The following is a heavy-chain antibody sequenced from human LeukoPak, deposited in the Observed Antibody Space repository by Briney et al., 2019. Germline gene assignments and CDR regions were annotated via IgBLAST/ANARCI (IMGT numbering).Heavy chain of an antibody. D-gene: IGHD4-11*01. V-gene: IGHV4-38-2*02. CDR1: GSSISSGYY. Sequence: PSETLSLTCSVSGSSISSGYYWAWIRQTPGKGLEWIGSIYHSGHTYQNPSLKSRVTISVDTSKSQFSLKLGSVTAADTALYYCAREYSDYYYTMDVWGQGTTDIVSS. J-gene: IGHJ6*02. CDR3: AREYSDYYYTMDV. CDR2: IYHSGHT.